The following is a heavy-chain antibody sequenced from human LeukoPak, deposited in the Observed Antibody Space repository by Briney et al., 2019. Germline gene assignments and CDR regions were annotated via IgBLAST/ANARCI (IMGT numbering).Heavy chain of an antibody. CDR1: GGSISGYY. D-gene: IGHD6-13*01. Sequence: SETLSLTCTVSGGSISGYYRSWIRQPAGKGLEWIGHIYASGSTNYSPSLKSRVTMSVDTSKKHFSLNLRSVTAADTAVYFCSRGTSPRGGAAAALDYWGQGTLVTVSS. J-gene: IGHJ4*02. V-gene: IGHV4-4*07. CDR3: SRGTSPRGGAAAALDY. CDR2: IYASGST.